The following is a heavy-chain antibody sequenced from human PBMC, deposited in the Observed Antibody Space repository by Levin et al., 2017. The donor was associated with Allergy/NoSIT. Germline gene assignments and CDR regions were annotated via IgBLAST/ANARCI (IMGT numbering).Heavy chain of an antibody. D-gene: IGHD2-15*01. V-gene: IGHV5-51*01. CDR1: GYRFTSYW. CDR3: ARQEGYCSGGSCYLKDAFDI. CDR2: IYPGDSDT. J-gene: IGHJ3*02. Sequence: GGSLRLSCKGSGYRFTSYWIGWVRQMPGKGLEWMGIIYPGDSDTRYSPSFQGQVTISADKSISTAYLQCSSLKASDTAMYYCARQEGYCSGGSCYLKDAFDIWGQGTMVTVSS.